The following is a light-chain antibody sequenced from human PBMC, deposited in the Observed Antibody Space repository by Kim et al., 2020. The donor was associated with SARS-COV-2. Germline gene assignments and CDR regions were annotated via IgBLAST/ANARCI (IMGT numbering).Light chain of an antibody. CDR2: DAA. CDR3: QQRNNWPPAVT. J-gene: IGKJ4*01. CDR1: QTIGIS. V-gene: IGKV3-11*01. Sequence: PGEGAILSCRASQTIGISLGWYQHKLGQAPRLLIYDAANRAAGIPDRFSGAGSGTDFTLTISSLEPEDFAIYYCQQRNNWPPAVTFGGGTKLEIK.